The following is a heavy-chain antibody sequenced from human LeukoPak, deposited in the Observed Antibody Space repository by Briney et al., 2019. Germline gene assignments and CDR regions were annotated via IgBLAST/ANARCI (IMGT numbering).Heavy chain of an antibody. J-gene: IGHJ5*02. Sequence: GASVKVSCKASGYTFTSYGISWVRQAPGQGLEWMGWISAYNGNTNYAQNFQGRVAMTTDTSTSTAYMELRSLRSDDTAVYYCARDYYCSGGTCSDCFDPWGQGTLVTVSS. D-gene: IGHD2-15*01. V-gene: IGHV1-18*01. CDR3: ARDYYCSGGTCSDCFDP. CDR1: GYTFTSYG. CDR2: ISAYNGNT.